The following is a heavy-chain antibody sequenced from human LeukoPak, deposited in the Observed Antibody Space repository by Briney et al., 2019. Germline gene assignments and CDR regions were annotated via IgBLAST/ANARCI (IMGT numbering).Heavy chain of an antibody. J-gene: IGHJ5*02. Sequence: ASVKVSCKASGYTFTGYYMHWVRQAPGQGLEWMGWINPNSGGTNYAQKFQGRVTMTRDTSISTAYMELSGLRSDDTAVYYCARATYTGSYGWFDPWGQGTLVTVSS. D-gene: IGHD1-26*01. CDR3: ARATYTGSYGWFDP. V-gene: IGHV1-2*02. CDR1: GYTFTGYY. CDR2: INPNSGGT.